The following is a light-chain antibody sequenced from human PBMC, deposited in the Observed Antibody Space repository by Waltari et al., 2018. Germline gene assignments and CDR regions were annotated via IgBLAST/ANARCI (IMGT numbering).Light chain of an antibody. CDR3: QAWDSSTVV. CDR2: QNT. Sequence: SYELTQPPSVSVSPGQTASITCSGDKLGDKYASWYQQRPVQSPVLVIYQNTKRPSGSPERFSGSNSGNTATLTISGTQAMDEADYYCQAWDSSTVVFGGGTKLTVL. CDR1: KLGDKY. V-gene: IGLV3-1*01. J-gene: IGLJ2*01.